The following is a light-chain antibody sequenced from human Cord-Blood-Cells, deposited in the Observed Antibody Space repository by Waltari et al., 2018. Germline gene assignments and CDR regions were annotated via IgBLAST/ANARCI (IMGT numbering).Light chain of an antibody. V-gene: IGLV2-8*01. Sequence: QSALTQPPSASGSPGQSVTISCTGTSSDVGGYNYVSWYQQHPGKAPKLINYEVSKRPSGVPDRFSGSKSGNTASLTVSGLQAEDEADYYCSSYAGSNNVVFGGGTKLTVL. CDR3: SSYAGSNNVV. CDR1: SSDVGGYNY. J-gene: IGLJ2*01. CDR2: EVS.